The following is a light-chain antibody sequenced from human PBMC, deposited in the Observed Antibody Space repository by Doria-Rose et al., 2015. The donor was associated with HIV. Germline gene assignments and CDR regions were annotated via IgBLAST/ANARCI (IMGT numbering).Light chain of an antibody. V-gene: IGKV3-20*01. J-gene: IGKJ5*01. CDR3: QQYGTSRGT. CDR1: QRVKSSY. CDR2: DAS. Sequence: TQSPGTPSLSPGERATPSCRASQRVKSSYLAWYQQKPGQAHRLLIYDASNRATGIPDRFSGSGSETDFTLTISRLEPEDVAVYYCQQYGTSRGTFGQGTRLEIK.